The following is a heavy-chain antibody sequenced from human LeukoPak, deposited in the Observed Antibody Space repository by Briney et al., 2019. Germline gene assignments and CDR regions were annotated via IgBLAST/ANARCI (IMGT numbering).Heavy chain of an antibody. Sequence: PGGSLRLSCAASGFTVSSNYMSWVRQAPGKGLEWVSVIYTGGTTYYADSVKGRFTISRDNSKNTLYLQMNSLRAEDTAVYYCARDPLYCTNGVCYVYFDYWGQGTLVTVSS. CDR1: GFTVSSNY. J-gene: IGHJ4*02. V-gene: IGHV3-53*05. CDR2: IYTGGTT. CDR3: ARDPLYCTNGVCYVYFDY. D-gene: IGHD2-8*01.